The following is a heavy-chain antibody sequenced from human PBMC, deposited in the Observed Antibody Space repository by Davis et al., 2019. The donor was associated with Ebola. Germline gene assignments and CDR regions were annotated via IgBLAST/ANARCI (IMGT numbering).Heavy chain of an antibody. CDR3: ARAVAATGWFDP. CDR1: GFTFSSYA. J-gene: IGHJ5*02. V-gene: IGHV3-64*01. D-gene: IGHD6-19*01. CDR2: ISSNGGST. Sequence: GGSLRLSCAASGFTFSSYAMHWVRQAPGKGLEYVSAISSNGGSTYYANSVKGRFTISRDNSKNTLYLQMGSLRAEDMAVYYCARAVAATGWFDPWGQGTLVTVSS.